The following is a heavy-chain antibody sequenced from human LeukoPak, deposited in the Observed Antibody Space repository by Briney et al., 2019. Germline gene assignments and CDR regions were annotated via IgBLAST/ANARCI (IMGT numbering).Heavy chain of an antibody. CDR1: GGTFSSYA. CDR2: IIPIFGTA. D-gene: IGHD3-10*01. J-gene: IGHJ3*01. Sequence: ALVKVSCKASGGTFSSYAISWVRQAPGQGLEWMGGIIPIFGTANYAQKFQGRVTITADESTSTAYMELSSLRSEDTAVYYCARRVWFGEKDAFDVWGQGTMVTVSS. V-gene: IGHV1-69*13. CDR3: ARRVWFGEKDAFDV.